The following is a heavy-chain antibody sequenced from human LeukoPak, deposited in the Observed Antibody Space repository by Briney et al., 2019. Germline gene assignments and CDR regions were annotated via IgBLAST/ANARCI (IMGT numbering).Heavy chain of an antibody. CDR1: GGSISSGDYY. V-gene: IGHV4-30-4*01. CDR2: IYYSGST. J-gene: IGHJ5*02. Sequence: SQTLSLTCTVSGGSISSGDYYWSWIRQPPGKGLEWIGYIYYSGSTYYNPSLKSRVTISVDTSKNQFSLKLSSVTAADTAVYYCARPYSESIAAAGTFGFDPWGQGTLVTVSS. CDR3: ARPYSESIAAAGTFGFDP. D-gene: IGHD6-13*01.